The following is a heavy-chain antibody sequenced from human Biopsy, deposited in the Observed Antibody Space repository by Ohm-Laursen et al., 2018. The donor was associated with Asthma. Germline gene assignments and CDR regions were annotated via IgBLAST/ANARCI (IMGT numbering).Heavy chain of an antibody. CDR3: ARRGGVRRYFDY. V-gene: IGHV4-30-4*01. J-gene: IGHJ4*02. D-gene: IGHD3-16*01. CDR1: GGSISSGAYY. Sequence: SETLSLTCTVSGGSISSGAYYWSGVRQSPGKGLEWIGYIYYIRSTYYNPSLKSRVAISLDTSKNQFSLKLSSVTAADTAVYFCARRGGVRRYFDYWGQGTLVTVSS. CDR2: IYYIRST.